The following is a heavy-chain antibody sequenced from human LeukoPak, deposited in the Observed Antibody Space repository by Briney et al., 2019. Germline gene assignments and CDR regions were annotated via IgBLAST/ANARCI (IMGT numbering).Heavy chain of an antibody. Sequence: PSETLSLTCTVSGYSISSGYYWGWIRQPPGKGLEWIGSIYHSGSVYFNPSLKRRVTISVDTSNNQFSLKLSSVTAADTAVYYCASTITVTTDYWGQGTLVTVSS. V-gene: IGHV4-38-2*02. CDR2: IYHSGSV. CDR3: ASTITVTTDY. D-gene: IGHD4-17*01. J-gene: IGHJ4*02. CDR1: GYSISSGYY.